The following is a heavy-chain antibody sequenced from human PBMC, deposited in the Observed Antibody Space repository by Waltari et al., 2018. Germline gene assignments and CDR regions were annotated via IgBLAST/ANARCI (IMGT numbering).Heavy chain of an antibody. CDR3: AKGGGEWELDPVDY. D-gene: IGHD1-26*01. CDR2: IRYDGSNK. V-gene: IGHV3-30*02. J-gene: IGHJ4*02. Sequence: QVQLVESGGGVVQPGGSLRLSCAASGFTFSSYGMHWVRQAPGKGLEWVALIRYDGSNKYYAEAVKGRFTISRDNSKNTLYLQMNSLRAEDTAVYYWAKGGGEWELDPVDYWGQGTLVTVSS. CDR1: GFTFSSYG.